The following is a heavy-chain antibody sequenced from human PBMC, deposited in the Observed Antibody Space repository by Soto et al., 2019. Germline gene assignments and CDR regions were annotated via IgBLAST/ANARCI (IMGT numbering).Heavy chain of an antibody. V-gene: IGHV4-31*03. Sequence: QVQLQESGPGLVKPSQTLSLTCTVSGGSISSGGYYWSWIRQHPGKGLEWIGYIYYSGSTYYNPSLKRRVTLTVDTSKNQFSLKLSSVTAADTAVYYCARSSTSANYFDYWGQGTLVTVSS. D-gene: IGHD2-2*01. CDR3: ARSSTSANYFDY. CDR1: GGSISSGGYY. J-gene: IGHJ4*02. CDR2: IYYSGST.